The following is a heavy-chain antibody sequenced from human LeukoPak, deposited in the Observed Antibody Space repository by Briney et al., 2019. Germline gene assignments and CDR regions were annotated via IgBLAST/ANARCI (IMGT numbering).Heavy chain of an antibody. CDR1: GGSISSYY. Sequence: ASETLSLTCTVSGGSISSYYWSWIRQPPGKGLEWIGYIYYSGSTNYNPSLKSRVTISVDTSKNQFSLKLSSVTAADTAVYYCARHGGSIVGASWFDPWGQGTLVTVSS. CDR3: ARHGGSIVGASWFDP. D-gene: IGHD1-26*01. V-gene: IGHV4-59*08. J-gene: IGHJ5*02. CDR2: IYYSGST.